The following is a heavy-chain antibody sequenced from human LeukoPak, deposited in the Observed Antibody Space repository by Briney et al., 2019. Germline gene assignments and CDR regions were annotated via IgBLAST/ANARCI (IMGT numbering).Heavy chain of an antibody. Sequence: PSETLSLTCAVSGGSISSGGYSWSWIRQPPGRGLEWIGYIYHSGSTYYNPSLKSRVTISVDRSKNQFSLKLSSVTAADTAVYYCARVGFLEWLWFDPWGQGTLVTVSS. J-gene: IGHJ5*02. CDR3: ARVGFLEWLWFDP. D-gene: IGHD3-3*02. V-gene: IGHV4-30-2*01. CDR2: IYHSGST. CDR1: GGSISSGGYS.